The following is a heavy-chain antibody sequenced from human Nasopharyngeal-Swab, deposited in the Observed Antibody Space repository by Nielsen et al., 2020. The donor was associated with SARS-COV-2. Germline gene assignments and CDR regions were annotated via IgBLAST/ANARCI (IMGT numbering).Heavy chain of an antibody. J-gene: IGHJ6*02. CDR1: GYTFTSYA. Sequence: ASVKVSCKASGYTFTSYAMNWVRQAPGQGLEWMGWINTNTGNPTYAQGFTGRFVFSLDNSVSTAYLQISSLKAEDTAVYYCASGQLLLYTTSYYYYYGMDVGGQGTTVTVSS. V-gene: IGHV7-4-1*02. CDR3: ASGQLLLYTTSYYYYYGMDV. D-gene: IGHD2-2*01. CDR2: INTNTGNP.